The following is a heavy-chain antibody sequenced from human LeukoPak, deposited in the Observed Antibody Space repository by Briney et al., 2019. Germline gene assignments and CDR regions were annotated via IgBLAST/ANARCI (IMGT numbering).Heavy chain of an antibody. J-gene: IGHJ4*02. V-gene: IGHV3-53*01. CDR1: GFTVSSNY. CDR2: IYSGGST. Sequence: GRSLRLSCAASGFTVSSNYMSWVRQAPGKGLEWVSVIYSGGSTYYADSVKGRFTISRDNSKNTLYLQMNSLRAEDTAVYYCARGGYDILTGYYRPFDYWGQGTLVTVSS. D-gene: IGHD3-9*01. CDR3: ARGGYDILTGYYRPFDY.